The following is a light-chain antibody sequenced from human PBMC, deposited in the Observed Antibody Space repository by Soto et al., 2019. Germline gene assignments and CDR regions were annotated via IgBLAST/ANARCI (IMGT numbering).Light chain of an antibody. CDR1: SSDVGGYSY. V-gene: IGLV2-14*01. CDR2: DVS. Sequence: QSALTQPASVSGSPGQSIAISCTGTSSDVGGYSYVSWYQQQPGKAPKLVISDVSNRPSGVSDRFSGSKSGNTASLTISGLQTEDEADYYCASYTTSSTKVFGTGTKLTVL. CDR3: ASYTTSSTKV. J-gene: IGLJ1*01.